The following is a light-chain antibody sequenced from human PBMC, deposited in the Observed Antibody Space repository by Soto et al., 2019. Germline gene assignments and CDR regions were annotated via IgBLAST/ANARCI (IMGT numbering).Light chain of an antibody. CDR1: QSLLLRNGYNY. J-gene: IGKJ2*01. Sequence: DIVMTQSPLSLPVTPGDPASISCRSSQSLLLRNGYNYLDWYLQKPGQSPQLLIYLGSNRASGVPDRFSGSGSGTDFTLKISRVEVEDVGVYYCMQALQTPYTFGQGTKLEIK. V-gene: IGKV2-28*01. CDR3: MQALQTPYT. CDR2: LGS.